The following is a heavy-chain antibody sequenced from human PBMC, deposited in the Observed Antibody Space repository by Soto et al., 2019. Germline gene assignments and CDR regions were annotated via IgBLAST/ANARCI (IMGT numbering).Heavy chain of an antibody. D-gene: IGHD4-4*01. CDR1: GFTFSHYG. CDR3: AKDVATVSTDYYYYAMDV. CDR2: IAYDGSNN. Sequence: QVQLVESGGGVVQPGRSLRLSCETSGFTFSHYGMHWVRQAPGKGLEWVALIAYDGSNNYYADSVKGRFAISRDNSKKTRYLQINRLRAEDTAVYYCAKDVATVSTDYYYYAMDVWGLGTTVTVSS. V-gene: IGHV3-30*18. J-gene: IGHJ6*02.